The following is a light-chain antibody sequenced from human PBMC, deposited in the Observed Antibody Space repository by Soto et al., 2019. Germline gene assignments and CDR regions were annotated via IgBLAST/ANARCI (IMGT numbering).Light chain of an antibody. V-gene: IGKV3-20*01. CDR3: QQYGALPPT. CDR1: QSVVNYQ. J-gene: IGKJ1*01. Sequence: EVVLTQSPGTLSLSPGERATLSCRTSQSVVNYQLAWYRQKPGQAPRLLIYNTFHRPTGIPDRFSGTGSETDFTLTISGLEPEDFAVYHCQQYGALPPTFGQGTRVEIK. CDR2: NTF.